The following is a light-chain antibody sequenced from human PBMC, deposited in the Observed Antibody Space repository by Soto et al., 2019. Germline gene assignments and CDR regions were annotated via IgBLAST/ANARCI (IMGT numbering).Light chain of an antibody. V-gene: IGKV3-20*01. CDR1: QSVSSSY. J-gene: IGKJ2*01. CDR2: GAS. CDR3: QQYGSSPPYT. Sequence: EIVLTQSPGTLSLSPGERATLSCRASQSVSSSYLAWYQQKPGQDPRLLIYGASSRATGIPDMFSGSGSGTDFTLTISRLEPEDFAVYYCQQYGSSPPYTFGQGTKLEIK.